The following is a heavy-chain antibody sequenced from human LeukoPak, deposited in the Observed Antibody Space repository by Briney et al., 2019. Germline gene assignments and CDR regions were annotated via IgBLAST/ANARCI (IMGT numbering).Heavy chain of an antibody. CDR1: GFTFSSHD. D-gene: IGHD1-26*01. CDR3: ARGGAILHFDY. V-gene: IGHV3-48*03. CDR2: ISSSGTTI. J-gene: IGHJ4*02. Sequence: PGGSLRLSCAASGFTFSSHDMNWVRQAPGKGLEWVSYISSSGTTIYYADSVKGRFTISRGNAKNSLYLQMNSLRAEDTAVYYCARGGAILHFDYWGQGTLVTVSS.